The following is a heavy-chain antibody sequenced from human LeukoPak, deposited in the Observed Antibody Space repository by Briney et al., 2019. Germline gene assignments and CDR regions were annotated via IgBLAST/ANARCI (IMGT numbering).Heavy chain of an antibody. CDR2: INHSGST. D-gene: IGHD4/OR15-4a*01. V-gene: IGHV4-34*01. Sequence: SETLSLTCAVYGGSFSGYYWSWIGQPPGKGLEWIVKINHSGSTNYNPSLKSRVTISVDTSKNQFSLKLSSVTAADTAVYYCARNSAALWSYYYYYGMDVWGQGTTVTVSS. CDR3: ARNSAALWSYYYYYGMDV. CDR1: GGSFSGYY. J-gene: IGHJ6*02.